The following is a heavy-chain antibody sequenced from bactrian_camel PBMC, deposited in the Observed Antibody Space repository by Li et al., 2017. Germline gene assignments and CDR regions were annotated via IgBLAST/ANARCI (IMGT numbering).Heavy chain of an antibody. CDR1: GFTAGRCS. D-gene: IGHD7*01. V-gene: IGHV3S55*01. CDR2: IPTGSSV. J-gene: IGHJ4*01. Sequence: HVQLVESGGGSVQAGGSLRLTCVASGFTAGRCSMAWCRHAPGLGRELVARIPTGSSVYIADSVKGRFTISRDNAKNSVYLQMNSLKFEDTALYFCATGAPHRWARGPRSPSP.